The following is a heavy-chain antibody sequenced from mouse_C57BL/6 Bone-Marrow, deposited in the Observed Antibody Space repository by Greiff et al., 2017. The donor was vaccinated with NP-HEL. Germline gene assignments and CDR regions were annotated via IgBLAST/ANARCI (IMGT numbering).Heavy chain of an antibody. CDR2: IDPSDSYT. V-gene: IGHV1-59*01. Sequence: QVQLQQPGAELVRPGTSVKLSCKASGYTFTSYWMHWVKQRPGQGLEWIGVIDPSDSYTNYNQKFKGKATLTVDTSSSTAYMQLSSLTSEDSAVYYCARCGGDWYCDVWGTGTTVTVSS. J-gene: IGHJ1*03. CDR1: GYTFTSYW. CDR3: ARCGGDWYCDV.